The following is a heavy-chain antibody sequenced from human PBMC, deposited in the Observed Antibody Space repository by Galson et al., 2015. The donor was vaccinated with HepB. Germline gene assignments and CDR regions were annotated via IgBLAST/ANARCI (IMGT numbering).Heavy chain of an antibody. J-gene: IGHJ4*02. D-gene: IGHD4-17*01. CDR2: IYWDGDK. CDR3: AHSVADYGDYLNFDN. CDR1: GFSLSTNEVG. V-gene: IGHV2-5*02. Sequence: PALVKPTQTLTLTCTFFGFSLSTNEVGVGWIRQPPGKALEWLALIYWDGDKRYSPSLKSRLTITKDTSKNQVVLRMTNIDPLDTATYYCAHSVADYGDYLNFDNWGQGTLVTVSS.